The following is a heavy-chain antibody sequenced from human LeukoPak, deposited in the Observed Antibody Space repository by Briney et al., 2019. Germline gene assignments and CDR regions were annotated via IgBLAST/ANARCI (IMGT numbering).Heavy chain of an antibody. CDR1: GGSISSSSYY. Sequence: PSETQSLTCTVSGGSISSSSYYLGWIRQPPGKGLEWIGSIYYSGSTYYNPSLKSRVTISVETSKNQFSLKLSSVTAADTAVYYCARHQIVVVPGGFDPWGQGTLVTVSS. J-gene: IGHJ5*02. CDR2: IYYSGST. D-gene: IGHD2-2*01. V-gene: IGHV4-39*01. CDR3: ARHQIVVVPGGFDP.